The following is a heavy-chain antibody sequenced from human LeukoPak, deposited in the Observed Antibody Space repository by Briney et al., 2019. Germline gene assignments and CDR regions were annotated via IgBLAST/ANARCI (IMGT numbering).Heavy chain of an antibody. J-gene: IGHJ4*02. Sequence: ASVKVSCKASGYTFTSYDINWVRQAPGQGLEWMGWISAYNGNTNYAQKLQGRVTMTTDTSTSTAYMELRSLRSDDTAVYYCARGGWIQLWYTVYPHFDYWGQGTLVTVSS. CDR1: GYTFTSYD. CDR3: ARGGWIQLWYTVYPHFDY. CDR2: ISAYNGNT. D-gene: IGHD5-18*01. V-gene: IGHV1-18*01.